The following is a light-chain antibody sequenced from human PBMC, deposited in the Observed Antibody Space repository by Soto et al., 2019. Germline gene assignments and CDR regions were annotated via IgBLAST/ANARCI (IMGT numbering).Light chain of an antibody. CDR3: QQSYSTPPFT. J-gene: IGKJ3*01. CDR2: AAS. V-gene: IGKV1-39*01. Sequence: IQVTQSPSSLSASVGDRVTITCRASQGITSYLAWYQQKPGKAPKLLIYAASSLQSGVPSRFSGSGSGTDFTLTISSLQPEDFATYYCQQSYSTPPFTFGPGTKVDIK. CDR1: QGITSY.